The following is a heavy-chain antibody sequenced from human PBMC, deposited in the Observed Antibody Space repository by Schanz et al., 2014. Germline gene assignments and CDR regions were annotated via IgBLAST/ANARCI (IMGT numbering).Heavy chain of an antibody. V-gene: IGHV3-23*01. D-gene: IGHD3-9*01. Sequence: EVQLLESGGGLVQPGGSLRLSCAASGFTFTNYVMTWVRQAPGKGLEWVSGIIGSGGSTYDADSVKGRFTISRDNSKNTLYLQMNSLRAEDTAVYYCAKDHAGSDILTALGNWGQGTLVTVSS. J-gene: IGHJ4*02. CDR2: IIGSGGST. CDR3: AKDHAGSDILTALGN. CDR1: GFTFTNYV.